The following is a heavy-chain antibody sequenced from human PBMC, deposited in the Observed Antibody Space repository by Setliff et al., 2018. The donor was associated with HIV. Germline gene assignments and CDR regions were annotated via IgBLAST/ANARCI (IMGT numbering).Heavy chain of an antibody. J-gene: IGHJ6*03. V-gene: IGHV1-69-2*01. CDR2: IDPEDGET. CDR1: GYRFTDYY. Sequence: SCKASGYRFTDYYMNWVQQAPGKGLEWMGRIDPEDGETAYAEKFQGRVTITTERSRDTVYMELRMLRSEDTAVYYCATGYSFGPRTDYHYYYIDVWGKGTTVTVSS. CDR3: ATGYSFGPRTDYHYYYIDV. D-gene: IGHD4-4*01.